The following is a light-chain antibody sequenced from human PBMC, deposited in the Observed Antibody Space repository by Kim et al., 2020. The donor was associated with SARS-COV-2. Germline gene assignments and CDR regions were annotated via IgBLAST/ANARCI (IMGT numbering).Light chain of an antibody. J-gene: IGLJ1*01. CDR2: GNS. V-gene: IGLV1-40*01. CDR1: ISEIGAGFD. Sequence: GQRVPNPGTGSISEIGAGFDVHWSQHLPGTAPALLIYGNSNRPSGVPDRFSGSKSGTSASLAITGLQAEDEADYYCQSYDSSLSYVFGIGTKVTVL. CDR3: QSYDSSLSYV.